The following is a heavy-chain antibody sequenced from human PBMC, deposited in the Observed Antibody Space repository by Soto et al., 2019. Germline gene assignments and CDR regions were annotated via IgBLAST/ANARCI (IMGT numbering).Heavy chain of an antibody. J-gene: IGHJ4*02. CDR1: GGSISGSYYY. D-gene: IGHD1-20*01. Sequence: QLQLQESGPGLVKPSETLSLTCAVSGGSISGSYYYWGWLRQSPGRGPQWLGSVFYTGFTSYNPSLESRVSVSVDTSKNQFSLKVSAVTAADTAVYYCASSQKGYNWNYFDHWGQGALVTVAS. V-gene: IGHV4-39*01. CDR3: ASSQKGYNWNYFDH. CDR2: VFYTGFT.